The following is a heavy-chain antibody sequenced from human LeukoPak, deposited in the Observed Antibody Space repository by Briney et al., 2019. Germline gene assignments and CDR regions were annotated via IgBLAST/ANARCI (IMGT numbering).Heavy chain of an antibody. CDR3: ARGYGGNSAAFDI. CDR2: ISYDGSNK. CDR1: GFTFRSFG. D-gene: IGHD4-23*01. V-gene: IGHV3-30*03. J-gene: IGHJ3*02. Sequence: PGGSLRLSCLASGFTFRSFGMHWVRQAPGTGLEWVALISYDGSNKNYADSVKGRFTISRDNSKNILHPQMNSLEVEDTDWYFCARGYGGNSAAFDIWGQGTMVTVSS.